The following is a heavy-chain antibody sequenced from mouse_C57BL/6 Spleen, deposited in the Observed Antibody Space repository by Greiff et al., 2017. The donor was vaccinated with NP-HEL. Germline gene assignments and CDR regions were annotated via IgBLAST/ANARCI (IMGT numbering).Heavy chain of an antibody. CDR1: GYTFTGYW. D-gene: IGHD3-2*02. CDR3: ARRGQLRPFAY. Sequence: LQQSGASVKLSCKATGYTFTGYWIEWVKQRPGHGLEWIGEILPGSGSTNYNEKFKGKATFTADTSSNTAYMQLSSLTTEDSAIYYCARRGQLRPFAYWGQGTLVTVSA. CDR2: ILPGSGST. J-gene: IGHJ3*01. V-gene: IGHV1-9*01.